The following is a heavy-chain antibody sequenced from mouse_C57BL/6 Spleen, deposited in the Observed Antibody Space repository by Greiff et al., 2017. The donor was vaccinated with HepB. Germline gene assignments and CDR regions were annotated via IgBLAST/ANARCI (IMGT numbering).Heavy chain of an antibody. J-gene: IGHJ4*01. CDR1: GYTFTTYP. Sequence: VHLVESGAELVKPGASVKMSCKASGYTFTTYPIEWMKQNHGKSLEWIGNFHPYNDDTKYNEKFKGKATLTVEKSSSTVYLELSRLTSDDSAVYYCAIIYDGYPLPMDYWGQGTSVTVSS. CDR2: FHPYNDDT. D-gene: IGHD2-3*01. CDR3: AIIYDGYPLPMDY. V-gene: IGHV1-47*01.